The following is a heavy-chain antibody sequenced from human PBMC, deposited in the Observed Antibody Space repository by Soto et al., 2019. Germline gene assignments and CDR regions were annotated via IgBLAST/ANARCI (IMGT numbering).Heavy chain of an antibody. J-gene: IGHJ5*02. D-gene: IGHD2-2*01. CDR2: IWYDGSNK. Sequence: QVQLVESGGGVVQPGRSLRLSCAASGFTFSSYGMHWVRQAPGKGLEWVAGIWYDGSNKYYADSVKGRLTISRDNSKNTLYLQMNSLIEEDRAVYYCAREEGDCSSTSCYAYNWFDPWGQGTLVTVSS. CDR1: GFTFSSYG. CDR3: AREEGDCSSTSCYAYNWFDP. V-gene: IGHV3-33*01.